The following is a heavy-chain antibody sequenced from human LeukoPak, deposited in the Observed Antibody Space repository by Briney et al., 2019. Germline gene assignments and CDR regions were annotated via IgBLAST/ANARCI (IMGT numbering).Heavy chain of an antibody. CDR2: INPNSGGT. CDR3: ASVGYTGTFDI. J-gene: IGHJ3*02. D-gene: IGHD1-26*01. CDR1: GYTFTGYY. V-gene: IGHV1-2*02. Sequence: ASVKVSCKASGYTFTGYYMHWVRQAPGQGLEWMGWINPNSGGTSYAQEFQGRVTMTRDTSISTAYMELSRLRSDDAAVYYCASVGYTGTFDIWGQGTMVTVSS.